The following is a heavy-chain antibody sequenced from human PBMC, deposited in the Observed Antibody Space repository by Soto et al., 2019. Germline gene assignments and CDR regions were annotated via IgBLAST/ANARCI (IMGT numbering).Heavy chain of an antibody. V-gene: IGHV3-30-3*01. Sequence: PGGSLRLSCAASGFTFSIYAMHWVRQAPGKGLEWVAVISYDGSNKYYADSVKGRFTISRDNSKNTVYLQMNSPRAEDSAVYYCAREYSDGWFDPWGQGTLVTVSS. CDR1: GFTFSIYA. CDR2: ISYDGSNK. CDR3: AREYSDGWFDP. D-gene: IGHD2-21*01. J-gene: IGHJ5*02.